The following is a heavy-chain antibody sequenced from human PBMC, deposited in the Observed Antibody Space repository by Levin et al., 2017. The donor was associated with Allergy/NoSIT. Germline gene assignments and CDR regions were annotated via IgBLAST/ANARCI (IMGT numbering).Heavy chain of an antibody. Sequence: SETLSLTCAVYGGSFSGYYWSWIRQPPGKGLEWIGEINHSGSTNYNPPLKSRVTISVDTSKNQFSLKLSSVTAADTAVYYCARANSVVRDWGQGTLVTVSS. CDR3: ARANSVVRD. V-gene: IGHV4-34*01. D-gene: IGHD2-21*01. J-gene: IGHJ4*02. CDR2: INHSGST. CDR1: GGSFSGYY.